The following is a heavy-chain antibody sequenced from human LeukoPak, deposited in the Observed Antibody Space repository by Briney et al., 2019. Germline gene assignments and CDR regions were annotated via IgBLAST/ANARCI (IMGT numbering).Heavy chain of an antibody. CDR1: GYSLTDKY. Sequence: ASVKVSCKASGYSLTDKYMHWVRQAPGQGLEWMGWINPNSGGTNYAQKLQGRVTMTTDSSTSTAYMELRSLRSDDTAVYYCARGPIIDIVVIPAAADYYHMDVWGKGTTVTVSS. CDR3: ARGPIIDIVVIPAAADYYHMDV. V-gene: IGHV1-2*02. CDR2: INPNSGGT. J-gene: IGHJ6*03. D-gene: IGHD2-2*01.